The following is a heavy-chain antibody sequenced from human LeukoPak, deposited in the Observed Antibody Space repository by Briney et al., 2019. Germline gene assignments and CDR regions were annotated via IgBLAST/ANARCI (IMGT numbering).Heavy chain of an antibody. CDR1: GYSFTSYW. V-gene: IGHV5-51*01. J-gene: IGHJ4*02. Sequence: GESLKISCKGSGYSFTSYWIGWVRQMPGEGLEWMGIIYPGDSDTRYSPSFQGQVTISADKSISTAYLQWSSLKASDTAMYYCARSSPLSVNYFDYWGQGTLVTVSS. CDR2: IYPGDSDT. D-gene: IGHD4-17*01. CDR3: ARSSPLSVNYFDY.